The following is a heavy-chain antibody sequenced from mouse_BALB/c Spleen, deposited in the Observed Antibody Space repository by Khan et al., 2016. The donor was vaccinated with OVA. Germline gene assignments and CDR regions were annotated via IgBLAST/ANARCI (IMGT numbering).Heavy chain of an antibody. CDR2: ISYSGNT. D-gene: IGHD1-1*01. CDR1: GYSIASDYA. V-gene: IGHV3-2*02. Sequence: EVQLQELGPGLVRPSQSLSLTCTVTGYSIASDYAWNWIRQFPGNKLEWMGFISYSGNTNYNPSLKSRISITRDTSKNQFFLQLNSVTPEDTARYYCARVYGGDFDYWGQGTPLTVSS. J-gene: IGHJ2*01. CDR3: ARVYGGDFDY.